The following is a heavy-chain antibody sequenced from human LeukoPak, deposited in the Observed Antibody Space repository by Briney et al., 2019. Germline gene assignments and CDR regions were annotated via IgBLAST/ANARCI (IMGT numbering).Heavy chain of an antibody. CDR1: GFTFSSYG. V-gene: IGHV3-30*02. J-gene: IGHJ4*02. Sequence: GGSLRLSCAASGFTFSSYGMHWVRQAPGKGLEGVACIWYDGSNKYYADSVKGRFTISRDNSKNTLYLQMNSLRAEDTAMYYCAKDIRITMVRGGLYWGQGTLVTVSS. D-gene: IGHD3-10*01. CDR2: IWYDGSNK. CDR3: AKDIRITMVRGGLY.